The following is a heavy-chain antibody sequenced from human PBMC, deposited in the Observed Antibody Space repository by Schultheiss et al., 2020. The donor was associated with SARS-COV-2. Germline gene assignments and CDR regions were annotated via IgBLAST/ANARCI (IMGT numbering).Heavy chain of an antibody. J-gene: IGHJ4*02. Sequence: ETLSLTCAVYGGSFSGYYWGWIRLPPGKGLEWIGNIHHRGTTYYNPSLKSRVTLSMDASTNQVSLTLTSVTTADTALYYCARVGPAAVPYFDNWGQGTLVTVSS. CDR3: ARVGPAAVPYFDN. D-gene: IGHD2-2*01. V-gene: IGHV4-34*01. CDR2: IHHRGTT. CDR1: GGSFSGYY.